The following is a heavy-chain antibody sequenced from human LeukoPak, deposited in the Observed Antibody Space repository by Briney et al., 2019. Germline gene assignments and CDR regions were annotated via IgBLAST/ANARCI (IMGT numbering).Heavy chain of an antibody. V-gene: IGHV4-39*01. D-gene: IGHD6-19*01. J-gene: IGHJ6*03. CDR2: IYYSGST. CDR1: GGSISSSSYY. CDR3: ARHGPLAVAGKNAYYYYYMDV. Sequence: SETLSLTCTLSGGSISSSSYYWGWIRQPPGKGLEWIGSIYYSGSTYYNPSLKSRVTISVDTSKNQFSLKLSSVTAADTAVYYCARHGPLAVAGKNAYYYYYMDVWGKGTTVTVSS.